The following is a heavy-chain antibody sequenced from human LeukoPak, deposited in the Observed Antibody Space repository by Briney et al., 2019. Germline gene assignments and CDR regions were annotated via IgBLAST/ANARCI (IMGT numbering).Heavy chain of an antibody. V-gene: IGHV4-34*01. CDR1: GGSFSGYY. D-gene: IGHD3-16*02. J-gene: IGHJ4*02. Sequence: SETLSLTCAVYGGSFSGYYWSWIRHPPGNGLKWIGEINHSGSTNYNPSLKSRVTISVDTSKNQFSLKLSSVTAADTAVYYCARLRSYRSGPHLRGPDYWGQGTLVTVSS. CDR3: ARLRSYRSGPHLRGPDY. CDR2: INHSGST.